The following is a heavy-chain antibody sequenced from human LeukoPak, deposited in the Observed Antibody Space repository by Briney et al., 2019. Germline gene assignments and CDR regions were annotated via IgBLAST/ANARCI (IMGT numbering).Heavy chain of an antibody. J-gene: IGHJ6*02. V-gene: IGHV3-30*03. CDR1: GFTFRSYG. CDR2: ISYDVNTK. Sequence: GGSLRLSCAASGFTFRSYGIHWVHQAPGKGLEWVAVISYDVNTKYYADSVKGRFTISRDNSKSTLYLQLNSLRPDDTAVYYCARGIAMADYHYSGMDVWGLGTTVTVSS. D-gene: IGHD6-19*01. CDR3: ARGIAMADYHYSGMDV.